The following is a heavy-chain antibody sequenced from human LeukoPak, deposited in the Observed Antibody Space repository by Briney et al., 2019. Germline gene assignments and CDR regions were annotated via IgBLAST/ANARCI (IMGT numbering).Heavy chain of an antibody. D-gene: IGHD3-22*01. CDR1: GYTFTGYY. V-gene: IGHV1-2*02. J-gene: IGHJ5*02. Sequence: ASVKVSCKASGYTFTGYYMHWVRQAPGQGLEWMGWINPNSGGTNYAQKFQGRVTMTRDTSISTAYMELSRLRSDDTAVYYCARDYDSSGYYSFDPWGQGTLVTVSS. CDR3: ARDYDSSGYYSFDP. CDR2: INPNSGGT.